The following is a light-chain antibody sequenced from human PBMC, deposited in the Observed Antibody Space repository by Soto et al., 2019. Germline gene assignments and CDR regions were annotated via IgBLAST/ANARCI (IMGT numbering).Light chain of an antibody. V-gene: IGKV1-5*01. Sequence: DIQMTQSPSTLSPSVGDRFTITCRASQSISSWLAWYQQKPGKAPKLLIYDASSLESGVPSRFSGSGSGTEFTLTISSLQPDDFATYYCQQYNNYLRTFGQGTKVDI. CDR2: DAS. CDR1: QSISSW. J-gene: IGKJ1*01. CDR3: QQYNNYLRT.